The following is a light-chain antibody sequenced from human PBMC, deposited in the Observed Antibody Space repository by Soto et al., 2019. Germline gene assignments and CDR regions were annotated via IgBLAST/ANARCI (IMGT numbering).Light chain of an antibody. J-gene: IGLJ1*01. CDR3: CSYAGSSTHYV. Sequence: QSALAQPASVSGSPGQSITISCTGTSSDVGSYNLVSWYQQHPGKAPKLMIFEVTKRPSGVSSRFSGSKSDNTASLTISGLRTEDEADYYCCSYAGSSTHYVFGTGTKVTVL. V-gene: IGLV2-23*02. CDR1: SSDVGSYNL. CDR2: EVT.